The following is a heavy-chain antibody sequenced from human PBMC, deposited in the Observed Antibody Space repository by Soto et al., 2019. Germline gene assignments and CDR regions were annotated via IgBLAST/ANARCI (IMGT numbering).Heavy chain of an antibody. V-gene: IGHV3-30-3*01. Sequence: QVQLVESGGGVVQPGRSLRLSCAASGFTFSSYAMHWVRQAPGKGLEWVAVISYDGSNKYYADSVKGRFTISRDNSKNTLYLQMNSLRAEDTAVYYCASALLGYGGNSHYFDYWGQGTLVTVSS. CDR2: ISYDGSNK. CDR3: ASALLGYGGNSHYFDY. D-gene: IGHD4-17*01. CDR1: GFTFSSYA. J-gene: IGHJ4*02.